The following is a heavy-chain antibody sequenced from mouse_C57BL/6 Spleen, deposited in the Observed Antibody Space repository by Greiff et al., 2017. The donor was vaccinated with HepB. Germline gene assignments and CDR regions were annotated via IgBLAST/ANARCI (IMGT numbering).Heavy chain of an antibody. CDR1: GYTFTDYY. V-gene: IGHV1-75*01. J-gene: IGHJ3*01. D-gene: IGHD2-4*01. CDR2: IFPGSGST. CDR3: AVGYDYDAAWFAY. Sequence: VQLQQSGPELVKPGASVKISCKASGYTFTDYYINWVKQRPGQGLEWIGWIFPGSGSTYYNEKFKGKATLTVDKSSSTAYMLLSSLTSEDSAVYFCAVGYDYDAAWFAYWGQGTLVTVSA.